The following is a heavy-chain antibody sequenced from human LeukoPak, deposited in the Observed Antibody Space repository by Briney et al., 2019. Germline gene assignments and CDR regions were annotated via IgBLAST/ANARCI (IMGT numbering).Heavy chain of an antibody. CDR1: GGSFSGYY. CDR3: ARSRRIVVVPAAMCFANWFDP. J-gene: IGHJ5*02. D-gene: IGHD2-2*01. V-gene: IGHV4-34*01. Sequence: PSETLSLTCAVYGGSFSGYYWSWIRQPPGKGLEWIGEINHSGSTNYNPSLKSRVTISVDTSKNQFSLKLSSVTAADTAVYYCARSRRIVVVPAAMCFANWFDPWGQGTLVTVSS. CDR2: INHSGST.